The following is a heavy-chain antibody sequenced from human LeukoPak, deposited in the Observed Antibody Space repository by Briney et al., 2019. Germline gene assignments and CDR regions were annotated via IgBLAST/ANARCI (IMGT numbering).Heavy chain of an antibody. Sequence: GGSLRLSCAASGFTFSSYSMNWVRQAPGKGLEWVSSISSSSSYIYYADSVKGRFTTSRDNAKNSLYLQMNSLRAEDTAVYFCAREWGYCSSTSCYALDYWGQGTLVTVSS. D-gene: IGHD2-2*01. CDR3: AREWGYCSSTSCYALDY. V-gene: IGHV3-21*01. CDR1: GFTFSSYS. J-gene: IGHJ4*02. CDR2: ISSSSSYI.